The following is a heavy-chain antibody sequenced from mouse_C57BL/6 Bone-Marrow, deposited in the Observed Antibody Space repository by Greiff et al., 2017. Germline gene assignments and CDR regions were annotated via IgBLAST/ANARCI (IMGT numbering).Heavy chain of an antibody. V-gene: IGHV1-39*01. CDR1: GYSFTDYN. CDR2: INPNYGTT. CDR3: ARGGYYPWYFDV. J-gene: IGHJ1*03. Sequence: VQLKQSGPELVKPGASVKISCKASGYSFTDYNMNWVKQSNGKSLEWIGVINPNYGTTSYNQKFKGKATLTVDQSSSTAYMQLNRLTSEDSAVYYCARGGYYPWYFDVWGTGTTVTVSS. D-gene: IGHD2-3*01.